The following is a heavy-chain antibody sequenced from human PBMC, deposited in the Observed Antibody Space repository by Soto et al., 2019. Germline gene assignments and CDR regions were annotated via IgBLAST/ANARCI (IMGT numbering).Heavy chain of an antibody. CDR1: GGSFTDYY. J-gene: IGHJ6*02. Sequence: SETLSLTCAVYGGSFTDYYWTWIRQPPGKGLEWIGEISHSGATNYNPSLKSRVTISEDTSKNQVSLKVTSVTAADTAVFYCAGGNHYYGMDVWGQGTTVTVSS. V-gene: IGHV4-34*01. CDR3: AGGNHYYGMDV. CDR2: ISHSGAT.